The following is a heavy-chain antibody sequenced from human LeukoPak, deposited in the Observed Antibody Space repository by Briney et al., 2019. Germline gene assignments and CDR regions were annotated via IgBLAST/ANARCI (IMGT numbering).Heavy chain of an antibody. CDR1: GYTFIGYY. CDR3: ATTRVTTTRLDY. J-gene: IGHJ4*02. D-gene: IGHD5-12*01. V-gene: IGHV1-2*02. Sequence: SVKVSCKASGYTFIGYYMHWVRQAAGQGLEWMGWINPNSGVTNYAQKFQGRVTMTRDTSISTAYMELTSLRSDDTAVYYCATTRVTTTRLDYWGQGTLVTVSS. CDR2: INPNSGVT.